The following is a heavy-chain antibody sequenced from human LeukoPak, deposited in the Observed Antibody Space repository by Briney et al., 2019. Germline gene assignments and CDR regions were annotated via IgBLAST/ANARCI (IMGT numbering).Heavy chain of an antibody. CDR2: IIPIFGTA. D-gene: IGHD6-19*01. V-gene: IGHV1-69*13. CDR3: ARPEYSSGWQDGNYFDY. Sequence: GASVKVSCKASGGTFSSYAISWVRQAPGQGLEWMGGIIPIFGTANYAQKFQGRVTITADESTSTAYMELSSLRSEDTAVYYCARPEYSSGWQDGNYFDYWGQGTLVIVSS. CDR1: GGTFSSYA. J-gene: IGHJ4*02.